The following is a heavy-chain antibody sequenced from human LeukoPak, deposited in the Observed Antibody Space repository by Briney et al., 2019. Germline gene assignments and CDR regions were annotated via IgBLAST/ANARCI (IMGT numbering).Heavy chain of an antibody. CDR1: GGSIISASYF. Sequence: PSETLSLTCTVSGGSIISASYFWGWIRQPPGKGLEWIGTLYYSGSTYYSASLKSRVTISGDTSRNQFSLRLSSVNAADTAVYYCAKAGVRYSDSSALYAFDFWGPETMVTVSS. V-gene: IGHV4-39*01. J-gene: IGHJ3*01. CDR3: AKAGVRYSDSSALYAFDF. D-gene: IGHD3-22*01. CDR2: LYYSGST.